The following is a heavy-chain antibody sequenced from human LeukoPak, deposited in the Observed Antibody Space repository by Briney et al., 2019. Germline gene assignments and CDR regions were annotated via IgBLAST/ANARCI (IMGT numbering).Heavy chain of an antibody. D-gene: IGHD2-8*01. CDR2: INSDESNT. J-gene: IGHJ3*02. Sequence: PEGSLRLSCAASGFTFSNYLMHWVRQAPGKGLVWVSRINSDESNTNSYADSVKGRFTISRDNAKNTLYLQMNSLRAEDTAVYFCGRGGNGIDIWGQGTTVIVSS. CDR1: GFTFSNYL. V-gene: IGHV3-74*01. CDR3: GRGGNGIDI.